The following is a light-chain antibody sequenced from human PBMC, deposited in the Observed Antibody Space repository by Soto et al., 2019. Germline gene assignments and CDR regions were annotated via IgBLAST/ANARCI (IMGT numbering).Light chain of an antibody. CDR3: AEWDDSLRGV. J-gene: IGLJ1*01. V-gene: IGLV1-47*01. Sequence: QSVLTQPPSASGTPGQRVTISCCGSSSNIGSNYVYWYQQLPGTAPKLLIYRNNQRPSGVPDRFSGSKSGTSASLAISGLRSEDEADYYCAEWDDSLRGVFGTGTKLTVL. CDR1: SSNIGSNY. CDR2: RNN.